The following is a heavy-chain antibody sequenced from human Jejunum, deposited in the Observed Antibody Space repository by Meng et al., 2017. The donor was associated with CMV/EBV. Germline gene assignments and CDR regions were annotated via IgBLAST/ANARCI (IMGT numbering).Heavy chain of an antibody. Sequence: QEQVWECGGGVVPPGGSLRLCCTPSGFTFSDYGMHWIRQAPGKGLEWVAFISYKGDNKYYADSVRGRFTISRDNSKNTLDLQMNSLRTEDTAVYYCTKDQVLLWGQGTLVTVSS. V-gene: IGHV3-30*02. D-gene: IGHD3-10*01. CDR3: TKDQVLL. CDR1: GFTFSDYG. CDR2: ISYKGDNK. J-gene: IGHJ4*02.